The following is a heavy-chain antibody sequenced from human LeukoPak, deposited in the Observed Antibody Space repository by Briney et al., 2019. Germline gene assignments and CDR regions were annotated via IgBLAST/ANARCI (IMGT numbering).Heavy chain of an antibody. D-gene: IGHD1-7*01. Sequence: SETLSLTCTVSGGSISNYYWSWIRQPPGKGLEWIGYIYYSGSTNNNPSLKSRVTISVDTSKNQFSLKLNSVTAADTAVYYCARAPPYNWNYLKYYYYMDVWGEGTTVTVSS. CDR1: GGSISNYY. CDR2: IYYSGST. V-gene: IGHV4-59*01. J-gene: IGHJ6*03. CDR3: ARAPPYNWNYLKYYYYMDV.